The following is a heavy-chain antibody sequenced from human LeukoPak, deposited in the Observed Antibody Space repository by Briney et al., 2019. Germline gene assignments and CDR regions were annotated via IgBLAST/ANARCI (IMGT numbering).Heavy chain of an antibody. J-gene: IGHJ6*02. D-gene: IGHD1-26*01. CDR2: FDPEDGET. CDR3: ASAYSGSSSSSHYYYYGMDV. V-gene: IGHV1-24*01. Sequence: GASVTVSFTVSGYTLTELSMHWVRQAPGKGLEWMGGFDPEDGETIYAQKFQGRVTMTEDTSTDTAYMELSSLRSEDTAVYYCASAYSGSSSSSHYYYYGMDVWGQGTTVTVSS. CDR1: GYTLTELS.